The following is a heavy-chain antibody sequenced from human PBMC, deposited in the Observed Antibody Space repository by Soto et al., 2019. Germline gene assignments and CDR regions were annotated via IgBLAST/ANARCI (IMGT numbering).Heavy chain of an antibody. V-gene: IGHV1-69*01. J-gene: IGHJ4*02. D-gene: IGHD6-13*01. Sequence: QVQLVQSGAEVKKPGSSVKVSCKASGGTFISYTISWVRQAPGQGLEWVGGIIPIFGTANYAQKFQGRLTVLADDSTNTAYMELSSLRSEDTAVYYCARGPIAAASTVYFADWGQGTLVTVSS. CDR3: ARGPIAAASTVYFAD. CDR1: GGTFISYT. CDR2: IIPIFGTA.